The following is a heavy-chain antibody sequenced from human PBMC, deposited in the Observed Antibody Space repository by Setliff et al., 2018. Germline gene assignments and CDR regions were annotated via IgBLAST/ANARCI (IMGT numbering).Heavy chain of an antibody. CDR2: ISAYNGDT. J-gene: IGHJ6*02. D-gene: IGHD1-20*01. V-gene: IGHV1-18*01. CDR3: ARDGVYYAMDV. CDR1: GFTFRNYA. Sequence: ASVKVSCKASGFTFRNYAISWVRQAPGQGLEWMGWISAYNGDTTYTQNLQGRVTLTTDTSTTTAYMELRSLRGEDTAVYYCARDGVYYAMDVWGQGTTVTVSS.